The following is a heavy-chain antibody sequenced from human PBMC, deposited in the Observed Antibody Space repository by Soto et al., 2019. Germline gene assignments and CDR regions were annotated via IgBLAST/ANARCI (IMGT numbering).Heavy chain of an antibody. Sequence: PSETLSLTCTVSSISVRSGTCYWSWIRQPSGQGLEWIGYIHDSGGTKYNPSLKNRVTISVDTSKNQFSLKLTSVTAADTGVYYCASGEIGDTIVAVPTVAYCDDSDVGGHGTTVT. CDR1: SISVRSGTCY. V-gene: IGHV4-61*01. CDR3: ASGEIGDTIVAVPTVAYCDDSDV. J-gene: IGHJ6*02. CDR2: IHDSGGT. D-gene: IGHD3-3*01.